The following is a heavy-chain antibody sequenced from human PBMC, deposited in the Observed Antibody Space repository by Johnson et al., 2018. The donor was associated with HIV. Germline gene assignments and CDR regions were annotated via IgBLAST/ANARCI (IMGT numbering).Heavy chain of an antibody. Sequence: VQLVESGGGLVQPGRSLRLSCAASGFTFDDYAMHWVRQAPGKGLEWVSGISWNSGSIGYADSVKGRFTISRDNSKNTLYLEMNSLRVDDTAVYSCAKDRTSDFWTGMLHGFDLWGQGTMVTVSS. CDR1: GFTFDDYA. CDR3: AKDRTSDFWTGMLHGFDL. D-gene: IGHD3/OR15-3a*01. CDR2: ISWNSGSI. J-gene: IGHJ3*01. V-gene: IGHV3-9*01.